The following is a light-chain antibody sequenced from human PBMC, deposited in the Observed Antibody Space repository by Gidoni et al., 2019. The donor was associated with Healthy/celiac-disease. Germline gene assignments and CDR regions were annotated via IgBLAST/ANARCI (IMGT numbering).Light chain of an antibody. V-gene: IGKV1-5*01. CDR1: QSISSW. CDR3: QQYNSYLIT. Sequence: SASVGDRVTNTCRASQSISSWLAWYQQKPGKAPKLLIYDASSLESGVPSRFSGSGSGTEFTLTISSLQPDDFATYYCQQYNSYLITFGQGTRLEIK. J-gene: IGKJ5*01. CDR2: DAS.